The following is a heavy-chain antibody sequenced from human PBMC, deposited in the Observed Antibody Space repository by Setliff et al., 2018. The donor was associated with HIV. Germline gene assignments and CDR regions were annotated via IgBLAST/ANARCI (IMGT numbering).Heavy chain of an antibody. CDR3: RFTGREGAAAGEDLPYVEDVVEDV. D-gene: IGHD6-13*01. J-gene: IGHJ6*02. CDR1: GGSFSGYS. CDR2: INHSGRT. Sequence: PSETLSLTCAVYGGSFSGYSWSWNRQPPGKGLEWIGEINHSGRTNYNPSLKSRVTISVDTSKNQFSLKLSSVTAADTAVYYCRFTGREGAAAGEDLPYVEDVVEDVWGQGTTVTVSS. V-gene: IGHV4-34*01.